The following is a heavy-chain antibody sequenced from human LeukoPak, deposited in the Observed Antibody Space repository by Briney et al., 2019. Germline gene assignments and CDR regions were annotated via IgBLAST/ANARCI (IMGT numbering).Heavy chain of an antibody. J-gene: IGHJ4*02. Sequence: GGSLRLSCAATGFTFSSYAMSWVRQAPGKGLEWVSAISGSGGSTYYADSVKGRFTISRDNSKNTLYLQMNSLRAEDTAVYYCAKDGPQVEMATIMDYWGQGTLVTVSS. CDR3: AKDGPQVEMATIMDY. CDR2: ISGSGGST. V-gene: IGHV3-23*01. D-gene: IGHD5-24*01. CDR1: GFTFSSYA.